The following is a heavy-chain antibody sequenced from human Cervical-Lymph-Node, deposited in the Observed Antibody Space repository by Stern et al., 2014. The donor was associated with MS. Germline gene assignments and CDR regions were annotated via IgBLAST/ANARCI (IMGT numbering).Heavy chain of an antibody. Sequence: VQLVESGPGLVKPSETLSLTCAVSGASITTNHWSWIRQSPGKGLEWIGNVHYTGSTTYNPAPQGRATTAIDPPRKRSSLSLRSVTAADTAVYFCASCDGYSFASWGQGTLVTVSS. J-gene: IGHJ4*02. CDR1: GASITTNH. CDR2: VHYTGST. CDR3: ASCDGYSFAS. D-gene: IGHD4-17*01. V-gene: IGHV4-59*08.